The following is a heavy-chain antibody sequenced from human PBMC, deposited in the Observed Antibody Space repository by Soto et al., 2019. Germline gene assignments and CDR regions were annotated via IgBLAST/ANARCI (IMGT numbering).Heavy chain of an antibody. CDR1: GGSISSYY. CDR2: IYYSGST. CDR3: ARDLTYCTNGVCYPYYFDY. D-gene: IGHD2-8*01. J-gene: IGHJ4*02. V-gene: IGHV4-59*01. Sequence: PSETLSLTCTVSGGSISSYYWSWIRQPPGKGPEWIGYIYYSGSTNYNPSLKSRVTISVDTSKNQFSLKLSSVTAADTAVYYCARDLTYCTNGVCYPYYFDYWGQGTLVTVS.